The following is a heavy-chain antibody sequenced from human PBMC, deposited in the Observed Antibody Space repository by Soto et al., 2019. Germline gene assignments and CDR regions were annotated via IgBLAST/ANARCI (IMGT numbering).Heavy chain of an antibody. CDR3: AKDEYYYSRSGYYIFDS. Sequence: GGSLRLSCATSSFAFTNAWMNWVRQAPGKGLEWVAAISHDGTNKNYGDSVKGRFTISRDNSKKTLYLQMNSLRPEDTALYYCAKDEYYYSRSGYYIFDSWGQGTLVTVSS. V-gene: IGHV3-30*18. D-gene: IGHD3-22*01. CDR1: SFAFTNAW. CDR2: ISHDGTNK. J-gene: IGHJ4*02.